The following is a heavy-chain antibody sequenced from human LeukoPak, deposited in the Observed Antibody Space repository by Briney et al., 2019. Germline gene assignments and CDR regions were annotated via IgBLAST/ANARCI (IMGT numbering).Heavy chain of an antibody. J-gene: IGHJ6*03. D-gene: IGHD3-22*01. V-gene: IGHV4-34*01. CDR3: ARDHVTYYYDSSGLNYYYYYYMDV. Sequence: PSETLSLTCAVYGGSFSGYYWSWIRQPPGRGLEWIGEINHSGSTNYNPSLKSRVTISVDTSKNQFSLKLSSVTAADTAVYYCARDHVTYYYDSSGLNYYYYYYMDVWGKGTTVTISS. CDR1: GGSFSGYY. CDR2: INHSGST.